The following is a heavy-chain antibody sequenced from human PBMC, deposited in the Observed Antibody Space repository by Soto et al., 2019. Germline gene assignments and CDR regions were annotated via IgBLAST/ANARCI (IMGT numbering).Heavy chain of an antibody. CDR2: ISAYNGNT. J-gene: IGHJ6*02. CDR1: GYTFTSYG. D-gene: IGHD3-3*01. V-gene: IGHV1-18*01. CDR3: AREASYYDFCSGYSNYYYGMDV. Sequence: ASVKVSCKASGYTFTSYGISWVRQAPGQGLEWMGWISAYNGNTNYAQKLQGRVTMTTDTSTSTAYMELRSLRSDDTAVYYCAREASYYDFCSGYSNYYYGMDVWGQGTTVTVSS.